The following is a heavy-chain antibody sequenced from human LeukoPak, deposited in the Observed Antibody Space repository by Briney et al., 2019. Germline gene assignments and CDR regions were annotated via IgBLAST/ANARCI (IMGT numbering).Heavy chain of an antibody. D-gene: IGHD3-22*01. CDR1: GGSLSGYY. V-gene: IGHV4-34*01. Sequence: SETLSLTCAVYGGSLSGYYWSWIRQPPGKGLEWIGEINHSGSTNYNPSLKSRVTISVDTSKNQFSLKLSSVTAADTAVYYCARARITMIVRSAGRYYMDVWGKGTTVTVSS. CDR3: ARARITMIVRSAGRYYMDV. J-gene: IGHJ6*03. CDR2: INHSGST.